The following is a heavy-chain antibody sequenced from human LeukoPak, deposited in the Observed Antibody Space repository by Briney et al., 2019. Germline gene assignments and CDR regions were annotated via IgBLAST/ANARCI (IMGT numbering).Heavy chain of an antibody. CDR2: INWNGGST. Sequence: RPGGSLRLSCAASGFTFSSYGMSWVRQAPGKGLEWVSGINWNGGSTGYADSVKGRFTISRDNAKNSLYLQMNSLRAEDTALYHCARSPPYYDSSGYYLYYFDYWGQGTLVTVSS. CDR1: GFTFSSYG. D-gene: IGHD3-22*01. CDR3: ARSPPYYDSSGYYLYYFDY. V-gene: IGHV3-20*01. J-gene: IGHJ4*02.